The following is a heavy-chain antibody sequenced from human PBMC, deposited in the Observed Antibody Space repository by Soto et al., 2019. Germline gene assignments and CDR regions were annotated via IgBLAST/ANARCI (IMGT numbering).Heavy chain of an antibody. CDR3: ARHAELAVAAMDYYYYYGMDV. Sequence: ASVKVSFKASGGTFSSYAISWVRQAPGQGFEWMGGITPIFGTANYAQKFQGRVTITADESTSTAYMELSSLRSEDTAVYYCARHAELAVAAMDYYYYYGMDVWG. CDR1: GGTFSSYA. CDR2: ITPIFGTA. V-gene: IGHV1-69*13. D-gene: IGHD6-19*01. J-gene: IGHJ6*02.